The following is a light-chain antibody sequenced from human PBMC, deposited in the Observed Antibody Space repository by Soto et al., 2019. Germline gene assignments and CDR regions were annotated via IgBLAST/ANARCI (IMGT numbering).Light chain of an antibody. J-gene: IGLJ3*02. V-gene: IGLV4-69*01. CDR1: SGHSSNA. Sequence: QSVLTQSPSASASLGASVKLTCTLSSGHSSNAIAWHQQQPEKGPRYLMKLDSDGSHSNGDGIPDRFSGSSSGAERYLTISSLQSEDEADYYCQTWGTGIQVFGGGTKLTVL. CDR3: QTWGTGIQV. CDR2: LDSDGSH.